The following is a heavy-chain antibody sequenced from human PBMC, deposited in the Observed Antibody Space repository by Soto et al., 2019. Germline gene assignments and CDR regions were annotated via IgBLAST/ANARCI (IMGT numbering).Heavy chain of an antibody. V-gene: IGHV3-33*01. J-gene: IGHJ4*02. CDR2: IWYDGSNK. Sequence: GGSLRLSCAASGFTFSSDGMHWFRQAPGKGLEWVAVIWYDGSNKYYADSVKGRFTISRDNSKNTLYLQMNSLRAEDTAVYYCARRQLSYYDSSGYFDDWGQGNLVTVAS. CDR1: GFTFSSDG. CDR3: ARRQLSYYDSSGYFDD. D-gene: IGHD3-22*01.